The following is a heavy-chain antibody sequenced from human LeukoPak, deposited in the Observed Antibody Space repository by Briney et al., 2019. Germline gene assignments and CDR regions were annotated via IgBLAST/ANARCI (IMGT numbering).Heavy chain of an antibody. Sequence: ASVKVSCKASGYTFTSYGISWVRQAPGQGLEWMGWISAYNGNTNYAQKLQGRVTMTTDTSTSTAYMELRSLRSDDTAVYYCARDRDAATVVTPGYWGQGTLVTVSS. J-gene: IGHJ4*02. CDR3: ARDRDAATVVTPGY. V-gene: IGHV1-18*01. CDR2: ISAYNGNT. CDR1: GYTFTSYG. D-gene: IGHD4-23*01.